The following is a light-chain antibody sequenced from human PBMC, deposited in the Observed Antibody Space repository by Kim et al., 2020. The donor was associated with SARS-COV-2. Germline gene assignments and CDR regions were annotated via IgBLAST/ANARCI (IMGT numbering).Light chain of an antibody. CDR3: QQYNDWPLLT. J-gene: IGKJ4*01. V-gene: IGKV3-15*01. CDR1: QSVRNN. CDR2: GAS. Sequence: IVMTQSPATLSVSPGERVTLSCRASQSVRNNLAWYQQRPGQAPRLLIYGASTRATDVSDRFSGSGSGTEFTLTIRSLQSEDLAVYYCQQYNDWPLLTFGGETKVDIK.